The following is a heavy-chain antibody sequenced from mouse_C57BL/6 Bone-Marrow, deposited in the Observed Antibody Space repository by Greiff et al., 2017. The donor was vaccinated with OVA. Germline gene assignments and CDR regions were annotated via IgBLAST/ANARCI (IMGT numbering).Heavy chain of an antibody. Sequence: EVMLVESGGGLVKPGGSLKLSCAASGFTFSDYGMHWVRQAPEKGLEWVAYISSGSSTIYYADTVKGRFTISRDNAKNTLFLQMTSLRSEDTAMYYCARRELRRSYAMDYWGQGTSVTVSS. V-gene: IGHV5-17*01. J-gene: IGHJ4*01. D-gene: IGHD2-4*01. CDR3: ARRELRRSYAMDY. CDR1: GFTFSDYG. CDR2: ISSGSSTI.